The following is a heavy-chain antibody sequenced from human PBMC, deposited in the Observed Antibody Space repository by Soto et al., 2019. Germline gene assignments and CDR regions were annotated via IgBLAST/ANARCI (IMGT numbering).Heavy chain of an antibody. V-gene: IGHV2-5*02. Sequence: QITLNESGPTVVKPTEPLTLTCTFSGFSLTTSGVGVGWVRQSPGKAPEWLAVIYWDDDKRYSTSLKSRLTITKDTSKNQVVLTMANADPADTATYYCAHRVLRAVFGLVTTTAIYFDFWGQGTPVVVSS. CDR1: GFSLTTSGVG. J-gene: IGHJ4*02. CDR3: AHRVLRAVFGLVTTTAIYFDF. D-gene: IGHD3-3*01. CDR2: IYWDDDK.